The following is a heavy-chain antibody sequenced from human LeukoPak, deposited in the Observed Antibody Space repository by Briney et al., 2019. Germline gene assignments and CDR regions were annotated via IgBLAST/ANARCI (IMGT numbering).Heavy chain of an antibody. CDR2: IYHSGST. CDR3: TRHLGYCSSTSCYSWFDP. V-gene: IGHV4-34*01. J-gene: IGHJ5*02. Sequence: SETLSLTCALYGGSFSVYYWRCMRQPPGRGREWIGEIYHSGSTDYNPSLKSRVTISVDTTKNQFSLKLSSVTAADTAVYYCTRHLGYCSSTSCYSWFDPWGKGTLVTVSS. D-gene: IGHD2-2*01. CDR1: GGSFSVYY.